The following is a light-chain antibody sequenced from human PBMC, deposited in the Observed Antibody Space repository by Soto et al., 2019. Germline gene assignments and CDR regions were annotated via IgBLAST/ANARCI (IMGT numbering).Light chain of an antibody. J-gene: IGKJ4*01. CDR1: QSVGSY. CDR3: PVRGNWPLT. V-gene: IGKV3-11*01. Sequence: EIVLTQSPATLSLSPGERATLSCRASQSVGSYLAWYQQKPGQAPRLRIYDASASATGSPAGFRGSGSGTDFTLTLSSLEPGDFALYYCPVRGNWPLTFGGGTKVDIK. CDR2: DAS.